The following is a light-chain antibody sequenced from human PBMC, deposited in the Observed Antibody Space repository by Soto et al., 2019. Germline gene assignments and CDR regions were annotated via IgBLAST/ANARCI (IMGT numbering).Light chain of an antibody. V-gene: IGKV3-20*01. Sequence: EIVLTQSPGTLSLSPGERATLSCRASQIVSTTYLAWYQQKPGQAPRLLIYGSSRRAPGIPDRFSGSGSGTDFTLTISRLEPEDFAVYYCQQYGSSPMYTFGPGTKVEIK. CDR1: QIVSTTY. CDR3: QQYGSSPMYT. J-gene: IGKJ2*01. CDR2: GSS.